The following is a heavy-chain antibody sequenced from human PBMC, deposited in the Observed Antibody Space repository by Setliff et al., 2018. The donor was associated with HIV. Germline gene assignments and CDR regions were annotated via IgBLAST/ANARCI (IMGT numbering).Heavy chain of an antibody. CDR1: GFTFSNYA. D-gene: IGHD2-2*02. CDR3: AKTNIPMHRSGTRIES. V-gene: IGHV3-23*01. Sequence: PGGSLRLSCAASGFTFSNYAMSWVRQAPGTGQEWVSAIRDSGYETYYADSVKGRFTISRDNSESTLYLQMNSLRAEDTATYYCAKTNIPMHRSGTRIESWGPGRLVTVSS. CDR2: IRDSGYET. J-gene: IGHJ4*02.